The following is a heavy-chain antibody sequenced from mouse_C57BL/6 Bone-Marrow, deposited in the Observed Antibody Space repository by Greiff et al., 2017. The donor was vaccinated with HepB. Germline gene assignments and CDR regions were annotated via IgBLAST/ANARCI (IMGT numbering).Heavy chain of an antibody. CDR2: IYPGDGDT. D-gene: IGHD2-2*01. J-gene: IGHJ2*01. Sequence: QVQLQQSGPELVKPGASVKISCKASGYAFSSSWMNWVKQRPGKGLEWIGRIYPGDGDTNYNGKFKGKATLTADKSSSTAYMQLSSLTSEDSAVYFCASTMVTTGYYWGQGTTLTVSS. CDR1: GYAFSSSW. CDR3: ASTMVTTGYY. V-gene: IGHV1-82*01.